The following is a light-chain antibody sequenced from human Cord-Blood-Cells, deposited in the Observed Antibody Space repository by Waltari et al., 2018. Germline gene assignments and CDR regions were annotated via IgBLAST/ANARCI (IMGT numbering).Light chain of an antibody. CDR3: CSYAGSSTVV. Sequence: QSALTQPASVSGSPGQSITISCTGTSSDVGSYNLVPWYQQHPGKAPKLRIYEVSKRPSGVAKRFSGSKSGNTASLTISGLQAEDEADYYCCSYAGSSTVVFGGGTKLTVL. J-gene: IGLJ2*01. CDR1: SSDVGSYNL. CDR2: EVS. V-gene: IGLV2-23*02.